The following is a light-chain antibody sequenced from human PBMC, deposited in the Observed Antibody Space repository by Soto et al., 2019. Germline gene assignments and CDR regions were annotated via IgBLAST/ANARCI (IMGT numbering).Light chain of an antibody. CDR1: SSDVGGYNS. CDR2: EVS. CDR3: SSYAGSNNLV. V-gene: IGLV2-8*01. Sequence: QSALTQPPSASGSPGQSVTIPCTGTSSDVGGYNSVSWYQQHPGKVPKLMIYEVSKRPSGVPDRLSGSKSGNTASLTVSGLQAEDEADYYCSSYAGSNNLVFGGGTKLTVL. J-gene: IGLJ2*01.